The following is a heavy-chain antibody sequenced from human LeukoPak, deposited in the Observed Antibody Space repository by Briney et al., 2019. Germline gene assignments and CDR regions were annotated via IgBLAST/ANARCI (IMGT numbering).Heavy chain of an antibody. CDR1: GDSISSGNYY. Sequence: SETLSLTCTVSGDSISSGNYYWSWFRQHPGKGLEWIGLIYYSGTTYYNPSLKSRVTISLDTSKNQFSLKLSSVTAADTAVYYCARAQYSGSCFDYWGQGTLVTVSS. V-gene: IGHV4-31*03. D-gene: IGHD1-26*01. CDR2: IYYSGTT. CDR3: ARAQYSGSCFDY. J-gene: IGHJ4*02.